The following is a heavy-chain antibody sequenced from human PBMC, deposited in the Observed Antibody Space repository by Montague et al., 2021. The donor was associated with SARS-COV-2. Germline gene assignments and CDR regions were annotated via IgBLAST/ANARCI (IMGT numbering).Heavy chain of an antibody. Sequence: SLRLSCAASGFTFSSYSMHWVRQAPGKGLEWVAVISYDGSNKDYAYAVKGRFTISIASSKNPLYLQMKIQRAEDTAVYDCERVIGGYYALDVWGQGTPVTVSS. CDR1: GFTFSSYS. V-gene: IGHV3-30-3*01. CDR2: ISYDGSNK. J-gene: IGHJ6*02. CDR3: ERVIGGYYALDV. D-gene: IGHD1-26*01.